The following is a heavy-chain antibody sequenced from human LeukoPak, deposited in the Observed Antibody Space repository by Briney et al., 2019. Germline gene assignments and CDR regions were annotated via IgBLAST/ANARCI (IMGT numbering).Heavy chain of an antibody. CDR3: ATADWESFYFDS. Sequence: SETLSLTCTVSGGSVSRGGYYWNWIRQHPGKGLEWIGSTSYSEGTYYNPSLMSRITISVDRSQNQFSLKMRDVTAADTAVYFCATADWESFYFDSWGQGVLVAVSS. CDR2: TSYSEGT. CDR1: GGSVSRGGYY. J-gene: IGHJ4*02. D-gene: IGHD1-26*01. V-gene: IGHV4-31*03.